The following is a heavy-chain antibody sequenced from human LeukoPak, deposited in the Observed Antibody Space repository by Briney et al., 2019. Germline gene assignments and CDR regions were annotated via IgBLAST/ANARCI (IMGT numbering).Heavy chain of an antibody. CDR2: ISSSSTYT. CDR3: AREPSKQHLDI. CDR1: GFAFSSYG. D-gene: IGHD6-13*01. J-gene: IGHJ4*02. V-gene: IGHV3-11*06. Sequence: PGGSLRLSCAASGFAFSSYGMSWIRQAPGKGLEWVSYISSSSTYTNYADSVKGRFTISRDNAKNSLYLQMNSLRAEDTAVYFCAREPSKQHLDIWGQGTLVTVSS.